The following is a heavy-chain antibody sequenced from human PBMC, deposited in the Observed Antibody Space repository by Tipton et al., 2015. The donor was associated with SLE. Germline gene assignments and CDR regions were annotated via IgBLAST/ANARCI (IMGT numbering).Heavy chain of an antibody. CDR2: IKQDGSEK. Sequence: GSLRLSYTASGFTFSSYWMSWVRQAPGKGLEWVANIKQDGSEKHYVDSVKGRFTISRDNAKNSLYLQMNSLRVEDRGVYYCGGRLYSSSWYYDYWGQGTLVTVSS. J-gene: IGHJ4*02. V-gene: IGHV3-7*01. CDR1: GFTFSSYW. CDR3: GGRLYSSSWYYDY. D-gene: IGHD6-13*01.